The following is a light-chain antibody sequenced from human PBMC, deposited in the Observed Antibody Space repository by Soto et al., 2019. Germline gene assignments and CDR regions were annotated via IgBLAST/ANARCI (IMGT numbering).Light chain of an antibody. CDR3: QAWHSSSDL. V-gene: IGLV3-21*02. J-gene: IGLJ2*01. CDR2: DDS. Sequence: SYELTQSPSVSVAPGQTARITCGGNNIGTKSVHWYQQKAGQAPVVVVYDDSDRPPGIPDRFSGSKSGNTATLTISRPEAGDEADYYCQAWHSSSDLFGGGTKLTVL. CDR1: NIGTKS.